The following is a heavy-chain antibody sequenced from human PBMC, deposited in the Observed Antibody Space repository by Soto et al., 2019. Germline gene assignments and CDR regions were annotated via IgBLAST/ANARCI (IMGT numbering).Heavy chain of an antibody. D-gene: IGHD5-12*01. CDR1: GFTFTSYA. Sequence: ESGGGLVQPGGSLRLSCAASGFTFTSYAMTWVRQAPGKGLEWVSAISSSGSSTYYADSVKGRFTISRDNSKNTLYLQMNSLRAEDTAVYYCAKAGGGYEYYFDYWGQGILVTVSS. J-gene: IGHJ4*02. CDR3: AKAGGGYEYYFDY. CDR2: ISSSGSST. V-gene: IGHV3-23*01.